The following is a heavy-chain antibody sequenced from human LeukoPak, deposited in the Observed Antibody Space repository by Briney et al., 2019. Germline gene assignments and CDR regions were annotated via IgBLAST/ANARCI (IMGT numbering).Heavy chain of an antibody. CDR1: GFTFSSYA. CDR3: AKDLTTYYYDSSGYFAY. D-gene: IGHD3-22*01. V-gene: IGHV3-23*01. J-gene: IGHJ4*02. Sequence: GGSLRLSCAASGFTFSSYAMSWVRQAPGKGLEWVSAISGSGGSTYYADSVKGRFTISRDNSKNTLYLQMNSLRAEDTAVYYCAKDLTTYYYDSSGYFAYWGQGTLVTVSS. CDR2: ISGSGGST.